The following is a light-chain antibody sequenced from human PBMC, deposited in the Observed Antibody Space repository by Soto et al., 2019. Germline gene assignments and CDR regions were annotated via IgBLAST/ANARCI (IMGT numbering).Light chain of an antibody. CDR2: EVS. V-gene: IGLV2-14*01. Sequence: QSALTQPASVSGSPGQSITNSCTGTSSDVGGYNYVSWYQQHPDKAPKLMIYEVSNRPSGVSDRFSGSKSGNTASLTISGLRAEDEADYYCSSYTSSSTYVVFGGGTKLTVL. CDR1: SSDVGGYNY. CDR3: SSYTSSSTYVV. J-gene: IGLJ2*01.